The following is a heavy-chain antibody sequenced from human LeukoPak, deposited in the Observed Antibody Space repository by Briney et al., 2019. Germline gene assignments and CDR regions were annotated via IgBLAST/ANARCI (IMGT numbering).Heavy chain of an antibody. J-gene: IGHJ4*02. V-gene: IGHV4-61*02. CDR1: GGSISSGSYY. CDR3: ARVGGLNPPNFYDRSGFFDY. CDR2: IYTSGTT. D-gene: IGHD3-22*01. Sequence: SQTLSLTCTVSGGSISSGSYYWSWIRQPAGRGLEWIGRIYTSGTTNYNPSLQSRVTVSVDTSKNQFSLKLSSVTAADTAVYYCARVGGLNPPNFYDRSGFFDYWGQGTLVTVSS.